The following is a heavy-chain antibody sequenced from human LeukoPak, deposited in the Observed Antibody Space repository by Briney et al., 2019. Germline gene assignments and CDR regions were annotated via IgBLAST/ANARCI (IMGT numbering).Heavy chain of an antibody. CDR1: GYTFTGYY. J-gene: IGHJ4*02. Sequence: ASVKVSCKASGYTFTGYYMHWVRQAPGQGLEWMGWINPNSGGTNYAQKFQGRVTMTRDTSISTAYMELSRLRSDDTAVYYCARALQKSIASPFDYWGQGTLVTVSS. D-gene: IGHD6-13*01. CDR2: INPNSGGT. CDR3: ARALQKSIASPFDY. V-gene: IGHV1-2*02.